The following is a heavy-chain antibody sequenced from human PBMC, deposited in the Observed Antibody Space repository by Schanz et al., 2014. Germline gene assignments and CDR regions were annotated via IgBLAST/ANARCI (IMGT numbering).Heavy chain of an antibody. Sequence: QVQLVQSGAEVKKPGASVQVSCKASGYSFISHAIHWVRQAPGQRLEWMGWINAANGNTRYSQKFQGRVTITRHTSASRAYMELSSLRSEDRAIDYGTRVRYCRGGRCYRDNGFDPWGQGTLVTVSS. D-gene: IGHD2-15*01. J-gene: IGHJ5*02. CDR3: TRVRYCRGGRCYRDNGFDP. V-gene: IGHV1-3*01. CDR1: GYSFISHA. CDR2: INAANGNT.